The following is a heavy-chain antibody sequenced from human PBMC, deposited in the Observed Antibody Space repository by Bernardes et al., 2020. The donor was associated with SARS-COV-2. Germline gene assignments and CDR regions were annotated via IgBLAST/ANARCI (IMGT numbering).Heavy chain of an antibody. V-gene: IGHV4-4*02. J-gene: IGHJ4*02. Sequence: SETLSLTCTVSGGSISGRNWWSWVRQTPGKGLEWIGNIFHSGGTDYNPSLKSRVTMSVDKSKNQFSLKLSSLTAADTAVYYCVRFYLGLYYDSNGFDYWGQGTLVTVSS. CDR1: GGSISGRNW. CDR2: IFHSGGT. D-gene: IGHD3-22*01. CDR3: VRFYLGLYYDSNGFDY.